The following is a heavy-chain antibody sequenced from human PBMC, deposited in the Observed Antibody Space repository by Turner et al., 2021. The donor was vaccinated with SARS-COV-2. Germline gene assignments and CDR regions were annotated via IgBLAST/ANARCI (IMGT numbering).Heavy chain of an antibody. Sequence: QVQLVESGGGVVQPGRSLRLSCAASGFTFSSYGTHWVRQAPGKGLEWVAVISYDGSNKYYADSVKGRFTISRDNSKNTLYLQMNSLRAEDTAVYYCAKGGWYYDILTGSYFEYWGQGTLVTVSS. CDR3: AKGGWYYDILTGSYFEY. D-gene: IGHD3-9*01. J-gene: IGHJ4*02. CDR2: ISYDGSNK. CDR1: GFTFSSYG. V-gene: IGHV3-30*18.